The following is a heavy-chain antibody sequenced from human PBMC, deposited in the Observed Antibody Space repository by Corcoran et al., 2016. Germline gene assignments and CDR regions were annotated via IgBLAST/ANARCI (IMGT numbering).Heavy chain of an antibody. J-gene: IGHJ6*04. V-gene: IGHV1-69*01. CDR2: IIPIFGTT. CDR1: GSTFSSYA. CDR3: ARDGGFGVVRCGMDV. Sequence: QVQLVQSGAEVKKPGSSVKVSCKASGSTFSSYAISWVRQAPGQGLEWMGGIIPIFGTTNYAQKFQGRVTITADESTNTAYMELSSLGSEDTAVYYCARDGGFGVVRCGMDVWGKGTTVTVSS. D-gene: IGHD3-3*01.